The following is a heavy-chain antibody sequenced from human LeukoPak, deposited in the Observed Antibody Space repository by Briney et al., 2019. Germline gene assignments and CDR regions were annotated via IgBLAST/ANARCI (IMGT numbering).Heavy chain of an antibody. CDR3: ARDPWGDGYNNEGLYFDY. Sequence: PGGSLRLSCAASGFTFKNYAMSWVRQAPGEGLEWVSAISDSGGATFHADSVKGRFTISRDNAKNSLYLQMNSLRAEDTAVYYCARDPWGDGYNNEGLYFDYWGQGTLVTVSS. V-gene: IGHV3-23*01. CDR2: ISDSGGAT. D-gene: IGHD5-24*01. J-gene: IGHJ4*02. CDR1: GFTFKNYA.